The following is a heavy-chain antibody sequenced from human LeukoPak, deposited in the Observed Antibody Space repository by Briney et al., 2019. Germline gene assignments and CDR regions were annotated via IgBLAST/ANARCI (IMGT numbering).Heavy chain of an antibody. V-gene: IGHV3-7*01. CDR1: GFTFSNYS. CDR2: IKQDGSEK. D-gene: IGHD4-23*01. Sequence: GGSLRLSCAASGFTFSNYSMNWVRQAPGKGLEWVANIKQDGSEKYYVDSVKGRFTISRDNAKNSLYLQMNSLRAEDTAVYYCARDLLAVTTVVTGGDYFDYWGQGTLVTVSS. CDR3: ARDLLAVTTVVTGGDYFDY. J-gene: IGHJ4*02.